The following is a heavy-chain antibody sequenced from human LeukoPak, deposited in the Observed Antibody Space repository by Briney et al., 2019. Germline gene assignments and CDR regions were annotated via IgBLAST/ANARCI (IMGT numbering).Heavy chain of an antibody. Sequence: GRSLRLSCAASGFTFSSYAMSWVRQAPGKGLEWVSAISGSGGSTYYADSVKGRFTISRDNSKNTLYLQMNSLRAEDTAVYYCAKDRIATVTTLFDYWGQGTLVTVSS. D-gene: IGHD4-17*01. J-gene: IGHJ4*02. CDR2: ISGSGGST. CDR1: GFTFSSYA. V-gene: IGHV3-23*01. CDR3: AKDRIATVTTLFDY.